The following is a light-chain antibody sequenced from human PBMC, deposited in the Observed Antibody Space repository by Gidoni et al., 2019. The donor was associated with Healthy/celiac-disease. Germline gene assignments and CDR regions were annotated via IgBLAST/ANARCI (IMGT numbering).Light chain of an antibody. CDR2: KAS. J-gene: IGKJ2*01. V-gene: IGKV1-5*03. CDR3: QQYKSYST. CDR1: QSISSW. Sequence: DIQMTQSPSTLSASVGDRGTITCRASQSISSWLAWYQQKPGKAPKLLIYKASSLESGVPSRFSGSGSGTEFTLTISSLQPDDFATYYCQQYKSYSTFGQGTKLEIK.